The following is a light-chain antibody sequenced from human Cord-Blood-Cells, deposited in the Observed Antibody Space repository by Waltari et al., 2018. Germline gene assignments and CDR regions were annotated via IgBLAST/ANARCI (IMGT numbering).Light chain of an antibody. CDR3: QAWDSSTAV. J-gene: IGLJ3*02. V-gene: IGLV3-1*01. CDR2: QDS. CDR1: KLGDKY. Sequence: SYELTQPPSVSVSPGQTASITCSGAKLGDKYACWYQQKPGQSPVLVIYQDSKRPSGIPERFSGSNSGNTATLTIGGTQAMEEADYYCQAWDSSTAVFGGGTKLPVL.